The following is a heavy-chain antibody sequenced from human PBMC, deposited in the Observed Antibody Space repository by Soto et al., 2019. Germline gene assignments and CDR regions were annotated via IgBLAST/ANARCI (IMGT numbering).Heavy chain of an antibody. J-gene: IGHJ4*02. Sequence: EVQLLESGGGLVQPGGSLRLSCAASGFTFSRNTMTWVRQAPGEGLECVSTISAGDRTWYADSVKGRFTISRDNSKNTVYLQINSLRAEDTALYYCSKWVECNRPDFDSWGQGTLVTVSS. V-gene: IGHV3-23*01. CDR1: GFTFSRNT. D-gene: IGHD2-15*01. CDR3: SKWVECNRPDFDS. CDR2: ISAGDRT.